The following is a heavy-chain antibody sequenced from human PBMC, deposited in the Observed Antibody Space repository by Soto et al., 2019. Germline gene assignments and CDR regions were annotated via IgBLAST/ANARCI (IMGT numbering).Heavy chain of an antibody. V-gene: IGHV3-23*01. CDR2: ISGSGGST. CDR3: AKSPSCVLVPSTLGGNNWFDP. D-gene: IGHD2-15*01. CDR1: GLTFSSYA. Sequence: EVQLLESGGGLVQPGGSLRLSCAASGLTFSSYAMNWVRQAPGKGLEWVSAISGSGGSTYYADSVKGRFTISRDNSKNTLYLQMNSLRAEDTAVYFCAKSPSCVLVPSTLGGNNWFDPWGQGTLVTVSS. J-gene: IGHJ5*02.